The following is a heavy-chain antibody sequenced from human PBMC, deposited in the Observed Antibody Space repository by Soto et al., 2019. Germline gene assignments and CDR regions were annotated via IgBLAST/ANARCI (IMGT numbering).Heavy chain of an antibody. J-gene: IGHJ4*02. CDR1: GFSLSTTGEG. D-gene: IGHD3-22*01. Sequence: QITLKESGRPLVRPTQTLTLTCTFSGFSLSTTGEGVAWIRQPPGKALEWLALIYWNDDKRYSPSLKSRLTITKDTCKNQVVLTMTNVDPVDTATYFCAHRSSLTLYGTSGYIFDSWGQGTLVIVSS. CDR2: IYWNDDK. V-gene: IGHV2-5*01. CDR3: AHRSSLTLYGTSGYIFDS.